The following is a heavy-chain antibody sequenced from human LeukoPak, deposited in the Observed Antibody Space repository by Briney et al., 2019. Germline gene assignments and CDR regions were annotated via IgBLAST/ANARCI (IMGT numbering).Heavy chain of an antibody. CDR1: GFSFSTAS. J-gene: IGHJ3*01. D-gene: IGHD3-16*01. CDR3: TTDPGD. V-gene: IGHV3-15*01. CDR2: IISKTDGGTT. Sequence: KPGGSLRLSCTASGFSFSTASMSWVRQAPGKGLEWVGRIISKTDGGTTDYAAPVKGRFTISRDDSKNTLYLLMNSLKTEDTAVYYCTTDPGDWGQGTMVTVSS.